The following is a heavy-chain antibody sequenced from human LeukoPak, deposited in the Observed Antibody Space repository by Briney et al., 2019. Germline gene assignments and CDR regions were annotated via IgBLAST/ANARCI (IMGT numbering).Heavy chain of an antibody. V-gene: IGHV6-1*01. CDR3: ARDGYASTWYVFDY. CDR2: TYFRSKWYN. CDR1: GDSVSSSSAA. D-gene: IGHD6-13*01. J-gene: IGHJ4*02. Sequence: SQTLSLTCAISGDSVSSSSAAWNWVRQSPSRGLEWLGRTYFRSKWYNDYAVFVESRLTINADTSKNQFSLQLNSVTPEDTAVYYCARDGYASTWYVFDYWGQGTLVTVSS.